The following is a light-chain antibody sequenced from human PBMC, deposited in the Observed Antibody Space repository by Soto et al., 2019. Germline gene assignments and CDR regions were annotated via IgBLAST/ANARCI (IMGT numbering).Light chain of an antibody. Sequence: ENVLTQSPGTLSLSPGESATLSCRASQIVYNGYLAWYQQKPGQPPRLLIFGASTRASGVPDRFGGSESGTDFTLTINRLQPEDFAVYYCQQYVSSPRTFGQGTRVEIK. CDR3: QQYVSSPRT. V-gene: IGKV3-20*01. CDR1: QIVYNGY. CDR2: GAS. J-gene: IGKJ1*01.